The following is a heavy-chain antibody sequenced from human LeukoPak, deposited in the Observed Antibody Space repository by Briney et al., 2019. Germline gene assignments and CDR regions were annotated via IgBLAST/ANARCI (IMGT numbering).Heavy chain of an antibody. CDR2: IKQDGSEK. CDR3: ARQRGYYDSSGYYYSHYYGMDV. D-gene: IGHD3-22*01. V-gene: IGHV3-7*04. J-gene: IGHJ6*02. CDR1: GFTFSDHD. Sequence: GGSLRLSCAASGFTFSDHDVDWVRQAPGKGLEWVANIKQDGSEKYYVDSVKGRFTISRDNAKNSLYLRMNSLRAEDTAVYYCARQRGYYDSSGYYYSHYYGMDVWGQGTTVTVSS.